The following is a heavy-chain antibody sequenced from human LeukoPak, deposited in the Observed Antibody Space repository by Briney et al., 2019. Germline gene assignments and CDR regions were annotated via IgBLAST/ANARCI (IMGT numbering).Heavy chain of an antibody. J-gene: IGHJ6*02. CDR2: ISGGSST. CDR1: GFTFSNYA. Sequence: GGSLRLSCAASGFTFSNYAMNWVRQTPGEGLEWVSAISGGSSTYYADSVKGRFTISRDNSKNTVYLQMNSLRAEDTAVYYCAKGRWNDVLYGMDVWGQGTTVTVSS. D-gene: IGHD1-1*01. V-gene: IGHV3-23*01. CDR3: AKGRWNDVLYGMDV.